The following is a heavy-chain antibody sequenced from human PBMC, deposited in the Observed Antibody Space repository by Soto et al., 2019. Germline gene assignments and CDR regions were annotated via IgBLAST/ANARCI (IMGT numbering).Heavy chain of an antibody. D-gene: IGHD3-22*01. CDR2: ISFDGTNK. J-gene: IGHJ4*02. V-gene: IGHV3-30-3*01. Sequence: PGGSLRLSCAATGFTFSSHAMNWVRQAPGKGLEWVSVISFDGTNKYYAESVRGRYSISRDNSKKVLYLDMNSLRPDDTAIYYCARAHGXYYDSSYYGLARNYFDYWGQGALVTVSS. CDR1: GFTFSSHA. CDR3: ARAHGXYYDSSYYGLARNYFDY.